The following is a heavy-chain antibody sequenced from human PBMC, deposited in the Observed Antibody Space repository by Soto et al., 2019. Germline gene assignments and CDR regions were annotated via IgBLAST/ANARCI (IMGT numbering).Heavy chain of an antibody. CDR3: ARSRDGYNLIDY. Sequence: GGSLRLSCAASGFTFSRYAMSWVRQAPGQGLEWVSLIGSSGKTIYYADSVKGRFTISRDNSKNTLYLQMGSLRAEDMAVYYCARSRDGYNLIDYWGQGTLVTVSS. J-gene: IGHJ4*02. D-gene: IGHD5-12*01. CDR1: GFTFSRYA. CDR2: IGSSGKTI. V-gene: IGHV3-64*02.